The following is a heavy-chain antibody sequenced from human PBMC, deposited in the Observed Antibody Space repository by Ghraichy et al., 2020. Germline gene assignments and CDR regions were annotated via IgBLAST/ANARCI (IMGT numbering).Heavy chain of an antibody. D-gene: IGHD5-24*01. CDR1: GFTFSSYA. V-gene: IGHV3-64D*09. Sequence: GGSLRLSCSASGFTFSSYAMHWVRQAPGKGLEYVSAISSNGGSTYYADSVKGRFTISRDNSKNTLYLQMSSLRAKDTAVYYCVKVKRWLQSTDGYYFDYWGQGTLVTVSS. J-gene: IGHJ4*02. CDR3: VKVKRWLQSTDGYYFDY. CDR2: ISSNGGST.